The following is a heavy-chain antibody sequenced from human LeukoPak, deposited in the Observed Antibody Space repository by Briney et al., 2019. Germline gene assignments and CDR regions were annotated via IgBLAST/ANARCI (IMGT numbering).Heavy chain of an antibody. Sequence: PGGSLRLSCAASGFTFSSYAMSWVRQAPGKGLEWVSRINSDGSSTSYADSVKGRFTISRDNAKNTLYLQMDSLRAEDTAVYYCARTRRAHMDVWGKGTTVTVSS. J-gene: IGHJ6*03. CDR1: GFTFSSYA. CDR3: ARTRRAHMDV. CDR2: INSDGSST. V-gene: IGHV3-74*01.